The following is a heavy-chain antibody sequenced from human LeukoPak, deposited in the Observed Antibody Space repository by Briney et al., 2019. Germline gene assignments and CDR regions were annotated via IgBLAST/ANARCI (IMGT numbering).Heavy chain of an antibody. D-gene: IGHD3-10*01. V-gene: IGHV3-9*01. CDR1: GFSFDDYV. J-gene: IGHJ4*02. Sequence: PGGSLRLSCVGSGFSFDDYVMHWVRQAPGKGLEWVSGISWNADLEGYADSVKGRFIISRDNDRKTLHLQMNSLRVDDTAVYYCTRSPSFTLGGGYLDSWGRGTPVTISS. CDR2: ISWNADLE. CDR3: TRSPSFTLGGGYLDS.